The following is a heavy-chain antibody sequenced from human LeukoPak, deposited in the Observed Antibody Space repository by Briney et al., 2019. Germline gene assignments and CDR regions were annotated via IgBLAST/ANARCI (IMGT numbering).Heavy chain of an antibody. D-gene: IGHD6-13*01. CDR1: GYTLTELS. V-gene: IGHV1-24*01. J-gene: IGHJ4*02. CDR2: FDPEDGET. Sequence: ASVKVSCKVSGYTLTELSMHWVRQAPGKGLEWMGGFDPEDGETIYAQKFQGRVTMTEDTSTDTAYMELSSLRSEDTAVYYCATDWVAAAGTLPLGGYWGQGTLVTVSS. CDR3: ATDWVAAAGTLPLGGY.